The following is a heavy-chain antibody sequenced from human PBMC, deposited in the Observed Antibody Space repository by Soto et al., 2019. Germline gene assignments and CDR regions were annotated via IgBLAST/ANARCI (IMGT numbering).Heavy chain of an antibody. Sequence: PSETLSLTCTVSGGSISSGGYYWSWIRQPAGKGLEWIGRIYTSGSTNYNPSLKSRVTMSVDTSKNQFSLKLSSVTAADTAVYYCARDSGGGYYYYGMDVWGQGTTVTVSS. V-gene: IGHV4-61*02. J-gene: IGHJ6*02. D-gene: IGHD3-16*01. CDR3: ARDSGGGYYYYGMDV. CDR1: GGSISSGGYY. CDR2: IYTSGST.